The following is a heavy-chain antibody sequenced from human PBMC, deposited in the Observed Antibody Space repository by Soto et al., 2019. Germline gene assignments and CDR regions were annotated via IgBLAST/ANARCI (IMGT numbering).Heavy chain of an antibody. CDR3: ARDGARYCSGGSCYDAFDI. J-gene: IGHJ3*02. CDR2: IYHIGSP. V-gene: IGHV4-31*03. Sequence: SETLSLTCTLSGRPVGSGGYYWTWIRQHPGRGLEWIGYIYHIGSPYYNPSLENRVTISVDTSKNQFSLKLSSVSAADTAVYYCARDGARYCSGGSCYDAFDIWGQGTMVTVSS. CDR1: GRPVGSGGYY. D-gene: IGHD2-15*01.